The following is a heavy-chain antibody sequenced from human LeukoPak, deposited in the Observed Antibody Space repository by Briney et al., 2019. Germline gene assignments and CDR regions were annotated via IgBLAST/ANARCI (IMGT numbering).Heavy chain of an antibody. CDR3: ARGTYDYVWGSYPNGNWFDP. Sequence: SQTLSLTCTVSGGSISSGDYYWSWIRQPPGKGLEWIGYIYYSGSTYYNPSLKSRVTISVDTSKNQFSLQLNSVTPEDTAVYYCARGTYDYVWGSYPNGNWFDPWGQGTLVTVSS. D-gene: IGHD3-16*02. CDR2: IYYSGST. V-gene: IGHV4-30-4*01. CDR1: GGSISSGDYY. J-gene: IGHJ5*02.